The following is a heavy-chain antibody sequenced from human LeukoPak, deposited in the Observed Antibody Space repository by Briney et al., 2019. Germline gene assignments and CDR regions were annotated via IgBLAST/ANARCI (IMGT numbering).Heavy chain of an antibody. CDR3: ARGDDSGYYDYFDY. D-gene: IGHD3-22*01. Sequence: PGGSLRLSCAASGFTVDSKYLSWVRQAPGKGLEWVSTIYTGGNTYYAASVKGRFTISRDFSKNTVFLHMNSLRAEDTAMYYCARGDDSGYYDYFDYWGQGALVTVSS. V-gene: IGHV3-53*01. CDR1: GFTVDSKY. J-gene: IGHJ4*02. CDR2: IYTGGNT.